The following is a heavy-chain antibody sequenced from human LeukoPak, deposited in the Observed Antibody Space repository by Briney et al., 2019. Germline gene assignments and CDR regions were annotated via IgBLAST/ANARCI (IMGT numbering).Heavy chain of an antibody. CDR3: ARDLQLLDY. Sequence: GGSLRLSCAASGFTFSSYAMHWVRQAPGKGLEWVAVISYDGGNKYYSDSVKGRFTISRDNSKNTLYLQMNSLRAEDTAVYYCARDLQLLDYWGQGTLVTVSS. CDR1: GFTFSSYA. CDR2: ISYDGGNK. V-gene: IGHV3-30-3*01. J-gene: IGHJ4*02. D-gene: IGHD2-2*01.